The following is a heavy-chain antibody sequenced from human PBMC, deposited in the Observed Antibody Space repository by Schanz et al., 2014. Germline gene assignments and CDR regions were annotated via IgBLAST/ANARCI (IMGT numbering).Heavy chain of an antibody. J-gene: IGHJ4*02. Sequence: EVQLLESGGGLVQPGGSLRLSCAASGFTFRGYAMSWVRQAPGRGLEWVSIISGSGGNTYYADAVRGRFTISRDNSKTTGYLQMNSLRAEDTAVYYCAKDAENTAMITDYFDYWGQGTLVNVSS. CDR2: ISGSGGNT. D-gene: IGHD5-18*01. V-gene: IGHV3-23*01. CDR3: AKDAENTAMITDYFDY. CDR1: GFTFRGYA.